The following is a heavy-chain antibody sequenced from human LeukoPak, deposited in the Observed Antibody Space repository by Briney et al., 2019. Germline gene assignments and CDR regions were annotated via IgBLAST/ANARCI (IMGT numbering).Heavy chain of an antibody. CDR1: GFTFSSYG. V-gene: IGHV3-33*01. CDR2: IWYDGSNK. CDR3: ARDRSDFWGYSWFDP. D-gene: IGHD3-3*01. J-gene: IGHJ5*02. Sequence: GGSLRLSCAASGFTFSSYGMHWVRQAPGKGLEWVAVIWYDGSNKYYADSVKGRFTISRDNSKNTLYLQMNSLRAEDTAVYYCARDRSDFWGYSWFDPWGQGTLVTVSS.